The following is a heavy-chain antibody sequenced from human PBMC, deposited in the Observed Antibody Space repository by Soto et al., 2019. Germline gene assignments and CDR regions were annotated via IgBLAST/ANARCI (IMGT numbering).Heavy chain of an antibody. Sequence: DVQLLESGGGLVQPGGSLRLSCAASGFTFRTYEMVWVRQAPGKGLESVSSISGSGDRAYYIDSVRGRFTVSRDNSKNTLFLQMNSRRAEDSAVYYCAKILSQTTSHWHGMDVWGQGTPVTVSS. CDR3: AKILSQTTSHWHGMDV. J-gene: IGHJ6*02. CDR2: ISGSGDRA. V-gene: IGHV3-23*01. CDR1: GFTFRTYE.